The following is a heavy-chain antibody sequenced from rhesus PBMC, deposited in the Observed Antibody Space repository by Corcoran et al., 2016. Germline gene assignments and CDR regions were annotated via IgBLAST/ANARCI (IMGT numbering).Heavy chain of an antibody. J-gene: IGHJ4*01. Sequence: QLQLQESGPGLVKPSATLSLPCAVSGGSFSSTYWSWIRQPPGQGLEWIGRISGSGVMTHYNPPPKSRVTISKDTSKNQFSLKLSAVTAADTAVYYCARDRSGSYYYCDYWGQGVLVTVSS. CDR1: GGSFSSTY. CDR3: ARDRSGSYYYCDY. CDR2: ISGSGVMT. V-gene: IGHV4-173*01. D-gene: IGHD3-16*01.